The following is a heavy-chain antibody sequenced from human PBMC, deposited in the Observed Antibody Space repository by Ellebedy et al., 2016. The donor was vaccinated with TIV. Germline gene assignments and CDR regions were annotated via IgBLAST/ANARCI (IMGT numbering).Heavy chain of an antibody. D-gene: IGHD3-10*01. CDR3: ARTHYRFGIIDYLDY. CDR2: ISAYNGNT. Sequence: AASVKVSCKAYGNSFTRFGFTWVRQAPGQGLEWMGWISAYNGNTKYAQMFQDRFTMTTDTSTKTVYMELRSLRSDDTALYYCARTHYRFGIIDYLDYWGQGTLVTVSS. J-gene: IGHJ4*02. CDR1: GNSFTRFG. V-gene: IGHV1-18*04.